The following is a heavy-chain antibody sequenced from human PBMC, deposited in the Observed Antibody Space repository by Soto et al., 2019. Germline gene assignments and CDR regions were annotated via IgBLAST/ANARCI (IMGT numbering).Heavy chain of an antibody. Sequence: QVQLVESGGGVVQPGRSLRLSCAASGFTFSSYAMHWVRQAPGKGLEWVAVISYDGSNKYYADSVKGRFTISRDNSKNTLYLQMNSLRAEDTAVYYCARDKAQQLVGGWFDPWGQGTLVTVSS. CDR3: ARDKAQQLVGGWFDP. D-gene: IGHD6-13*01. J-gene: IGHJ5*02. V-gene: IGHV3-30-3*01. CDR2: ISYDGSNK. CDR1: GFTFSSYA.